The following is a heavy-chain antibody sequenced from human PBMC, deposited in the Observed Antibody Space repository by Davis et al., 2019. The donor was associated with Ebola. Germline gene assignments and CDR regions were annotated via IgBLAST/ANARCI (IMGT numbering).Heavy chain of an antibody. CDR1: GGSFSGYY. CDR3: ARGSSYFDWLFPQNWFDP. V-gene: IGHV4-34*01. J-gene: IGHJ5*02. CDR2: INHSGST. D-gene: IGHD3-9*01. Sequence: SETLSLTCAVYGGSFSGYYWSWIRQPPGKGLEWIGEINHSGSTNYNPSPKSRVTISVDTSKNQFSLKLSSVTAADTAVYYCARGSSYFDWLFPQNWFDPWGQGTLVTVSS.